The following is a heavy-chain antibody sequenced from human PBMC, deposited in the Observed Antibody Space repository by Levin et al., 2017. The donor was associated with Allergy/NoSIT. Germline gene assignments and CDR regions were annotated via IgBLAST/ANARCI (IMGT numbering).Heavy chain of an antibody. CDR3: ARLVVSPTWNFDV. J-gene: IGHJ2*01. D-gene: IGHD1-1*01. CDR1: GYSFGNYW. Sequence: KPGESLKISCKGSGYSFGNYWIAWVRQKSGEGLEWLGVINPGDSETRYRPSFQGHVTFSADESISTAFMQWSSLKASDTATYYCARLVVSPTWNFDVWGRGTLVTVSS. V-gene: IGHV5-51*01. CDR2: INPGDSET.